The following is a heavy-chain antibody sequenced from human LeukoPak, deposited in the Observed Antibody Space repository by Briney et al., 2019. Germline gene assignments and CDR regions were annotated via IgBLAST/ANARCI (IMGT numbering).Heavy chain of an antibody. CDR1: GGSFSGYY. V-gene: IGHV4-59*01. D-gene: IGHD5-18*01. J-gene: IGHJ4*02. CDR2: IYYSGST. Sequence: SETLSLTCAVYGGSFSGYYWSWIRQPPGKGLEWIGYIYYSGSTNYNPSLKSRVTISVDTSKNQFSLKLSSVTAADTAVYYCARAAGYSYGSVGFDYWGQGTLVTVSS. CDR3: ARAAGYSYGSVGFDY.